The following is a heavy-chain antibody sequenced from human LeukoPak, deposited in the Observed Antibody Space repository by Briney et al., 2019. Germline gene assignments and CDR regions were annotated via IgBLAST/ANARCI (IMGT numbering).Heavy chain of an antibody. CDR1: GFTFSSYG. J-gene: IGHJ4*02. CDR2: ISYDGSNK. V-gene: IGHV3-30*18. Sequence: PGRSLRLSCAASGFTFSSYGMHWVRQAPGKGLEWVAVISYDGSNKYYADSVKGRFTISRDNSKNTLYLQMNSLRAEDTAVYYCAKAGIAVAGKWGIFDYWGQGTLVNVFS. D-gene: IGHD6-19*01. CDR3: AKAGIAVAGKWGIFDY.